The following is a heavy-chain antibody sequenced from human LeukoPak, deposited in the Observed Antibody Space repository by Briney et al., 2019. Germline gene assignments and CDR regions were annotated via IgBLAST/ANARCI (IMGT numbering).Heavy chain of an antibody. CDR2: ISYSGNT. V-gene: IGHV4-31*03. J-gene: IGHJ3*01. CDR3: AREFLRTASPDAFDF. Sequence: SQTLSLTCTVSGDSISSDGYSWTWIRQPPGKGLEWIGHISYSGNTYYNPSLKSRVTLSVDASKNQFSLNLTSVTAADTAIYYCAREFLRTASPDAFDFWGQGTMVTVSS. CDR1: GDSISSDGYS. D-gene: IGHD2-21*02.